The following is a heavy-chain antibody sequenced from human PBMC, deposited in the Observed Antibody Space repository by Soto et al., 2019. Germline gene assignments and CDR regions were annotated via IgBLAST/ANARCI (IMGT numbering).Heavy chain of an antibody. J-gene: IGHJ4*02. V-gene: IGHV4-34*01. CDR3: ASLYYYGSGSYYRRAPNFDY. Sequence: PSETLSLTCAVYGGSFSGYYWSWIRQPPGKGLEWIGEINHSGSTNYNPSLKSRVTISVDTSKNQFSLKLSSVTAADTAVYYFASLYYYGSGSYYRRAPNFDYCGQGTLVTVSS. CDR2: INHSGST. D-gene: IGHD3-10*01. CDR1: GGSFSGYY.